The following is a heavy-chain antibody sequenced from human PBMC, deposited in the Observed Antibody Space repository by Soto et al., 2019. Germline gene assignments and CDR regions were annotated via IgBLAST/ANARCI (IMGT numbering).Heavy chain of an antibody. CDR1: GFPLGSYW. D-gene: IGHD2-21*02. CDR2: IKPDGSAT. V-gene: IGHV3-7*01. J-gene: IGHJ4*02. CDR3: ARAGYCGPGCYYYFDY. Sequence: GFPRPSCAVPGFPLGSYWMKWVRLIPGKGLEWVAYIKPDGSATYYVDSVKGRFTISRDNAKNSLYLQMNSLRVEDTSVYYCARAGYCGPGCYYYFDYWGQGTLVTVSS.